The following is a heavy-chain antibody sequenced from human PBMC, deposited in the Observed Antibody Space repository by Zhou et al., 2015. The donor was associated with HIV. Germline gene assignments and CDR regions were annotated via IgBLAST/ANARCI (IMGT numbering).Heavy chain of an antibody. CDR2: INPSAGST. D-gene: IGHD3-10*01. Sequence: QVQLVQSGAEVKKPGASVKVSCKASGYTFTSYYMHWVRQAPGQGLEWMGIINPSAGSTSYAQKFQGRVTMTRDTSTSTVYMELRSLRSEDTAVYYCARAPXGYGSGSYYIGYWGQGTLVTGLL. V-gene: IGHV1-46*01. J-gene: IGHJ4*02. CDR3: ARAPXGYGSGSYYIGY. CDR1: GYTFTSYY.